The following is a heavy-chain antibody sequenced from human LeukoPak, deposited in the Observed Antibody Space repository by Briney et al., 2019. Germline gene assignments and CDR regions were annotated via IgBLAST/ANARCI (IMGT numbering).Heavy chain of an antibody. V-gene: IGHV3-30*04. CDR1: GFTFSSYA. Sequence: GGSLRLSCAASGFTFSSYAMHWGRQAPGKGLEWVAVISYDGSNKYYADSAKGRFTISRDNSKNTLYLQMNSLRAEDTAVYYCARDFKQQLANFNYWGQGTLVTVSS. CDR3: ARDFKQQLANFNY. D-gene: IGHD6-13*01. J-gene: IGHJ4*02. CDR2: ISYDGSNK.